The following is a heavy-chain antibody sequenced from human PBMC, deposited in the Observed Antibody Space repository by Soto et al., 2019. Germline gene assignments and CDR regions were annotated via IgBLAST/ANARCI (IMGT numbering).Heavy chain of an antibody. D-gene: IGHD2-15*01. J-gene: IGHJ4*02. Sequence: PGESLKISCKGSGYSFTSYWIGWVRQMPGKGLEWMGIIYPGDSDTRYSPSFQGQVTISADKSISTAYLQWRSLKASDTAMYYCARGRGIVVVVAATPDYWGQGTLVTVSS. CDR3: ARGRGIVVVVAATPDY. CDR1: GYSFTSYW. V-gene: IGHV5-51*01. CDR2: IYPGDSDT.